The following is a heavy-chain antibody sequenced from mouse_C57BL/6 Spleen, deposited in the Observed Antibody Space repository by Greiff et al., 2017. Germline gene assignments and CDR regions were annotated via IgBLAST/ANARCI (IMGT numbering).Heavy chain of an antibody. CDR1: GYTFTDYN. Sequence: EVQLQQSGPELVKPGASVKIPCKASGYTFTDYNMDWVKQSHGKSLEWIGDINPNNGGTIYNQKFKGKATLTVDKSSSTAYMELRSLTSEDTAVYYYARGCYGSSYPRFDYWGQGTTLTVSS. V-gene: IGHV1-18*01. J-gene: IGHJ2*01. CDR2: INPNNGGT. D-gene: IGHD1-1*01. CDR3: ARGCYGSSYPRFDY.